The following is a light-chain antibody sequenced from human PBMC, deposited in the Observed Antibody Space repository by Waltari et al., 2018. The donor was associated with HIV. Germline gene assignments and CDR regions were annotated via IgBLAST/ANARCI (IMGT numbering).Light chain of an antibody. Sequence: SYELTQPPSVSVSPGQTTSITCSGDKLGDKYACWYQQKPGQSPVLVIYQDNKRPSGSPGRFSGSNSGNTATLTISGTQAMDEADYYCQAWDSSLVVFGGGTKLTVL. V-gene: IGLV3-1*01. CDR1: KLGDKY. CDR2: QDN. CDR3: QAWDSSLVV. J-gene: IGLJ2*01.